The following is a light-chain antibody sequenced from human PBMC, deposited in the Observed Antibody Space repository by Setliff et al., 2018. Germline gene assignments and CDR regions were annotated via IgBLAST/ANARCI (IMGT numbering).Light chain of an antibody. J-gene: IGLJ1*01. CDR2: EVS. V-gene: IGLV2-14*01. CDR1: SSDVGSHNY. CDR3: SSFRSIATPEV. Sequence: QSALTQPASVSGSPGQSITISCTGTSSDVGSHNYVSWYQHHPGKAPKLVIYEVSNRPPGVSNRFSGSKSVNTASLTISGLQAEDEADYYCSSFRSIATPEVFGTGTKV.